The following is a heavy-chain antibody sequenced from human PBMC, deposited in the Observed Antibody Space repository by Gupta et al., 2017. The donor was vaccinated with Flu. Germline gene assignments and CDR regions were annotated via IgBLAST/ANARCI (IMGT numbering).Heavy chain of an antibody. Sequence: YIHWGRQAPGQGLEWMGRINPNSGGTKYTQNFQGRVTLTRDTSMNTVNMELSNLRSDDTAVYYCARVGYCSTTSCYEPFDHWGQGTLVSVSS. CDR1: Y. CDR2: INPNSGGT. J-gene: IGHJ4*02. CDR3: ARVGYCSTTSCYEPFDH. V-gene: IGHV1-2*06. D-gene: IGHD2-2*01.